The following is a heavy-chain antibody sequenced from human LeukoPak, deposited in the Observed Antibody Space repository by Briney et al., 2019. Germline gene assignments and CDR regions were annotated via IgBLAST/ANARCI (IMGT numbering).Heavy chain of an antibody. V-gene: IGHV4-59*01. D-gene: IGHD3-3*01. CDR2: IYYTGRA. J-gene: IGHJ4*02. Sequence: PSEALSLTCTVSGGSISRYYWSWIRQPPGTGLEWIGYIYYTGRADYNPSLKSRVSMSVDTSKNQFSLRVNSMTAADTAVYYCARGDFWSGAPTDWGQGTLVTVSS. CDR3: ARGDFWSGAPTD. CDR1: GGSISRYY.